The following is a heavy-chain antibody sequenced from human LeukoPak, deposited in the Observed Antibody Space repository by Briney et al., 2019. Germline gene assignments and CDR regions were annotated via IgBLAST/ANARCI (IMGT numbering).Heavy chain of an antibody. CDR1: GGSISGGGYS. J-gene: IGHJ6*02. CDR2: IYHSGST. V-gene: IGHV4-30-2*01. D-gene: IGHD1-1*01. CDR3: ARGWKGTAATVYGMDV. Sequence: SQPLSPTCAVSGGSISGGGYSWSWIRQPPGKGVEWMGYIYHSGSTYYNPSLKSRVAISVDRSKNQFSLKLSSVTAADTAVYFCARGWKGTAATVYGMDVWGQGTTVTVSS.